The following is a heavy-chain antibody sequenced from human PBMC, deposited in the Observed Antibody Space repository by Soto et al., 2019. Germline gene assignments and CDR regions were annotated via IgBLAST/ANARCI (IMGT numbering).Heavy chain of an antibody. CDR2: IYYRGST. CDR1: GGSISSYY. V-gene: IGHV4-59*08. Sequence: SETLSLTCTVSGGSISSYYWSWIRQPPGKGLEWIGYIYYRGSTNYNPSLKSRVTISVDTSKNRFSLKLSSVTAADTAVYYCARQLSGSWYFDYWGQGTLVTVSS. J-gene: IGHJ4*02. CDR3: ARQLSGSWYFDY. D-gene: IGHD6-13*01.